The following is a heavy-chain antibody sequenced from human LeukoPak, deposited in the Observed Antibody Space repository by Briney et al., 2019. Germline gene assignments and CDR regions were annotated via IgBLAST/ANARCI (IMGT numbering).Heavy chain of an antibody. CDR3: ARMRSSWYFDH. V-gene: IGHV3-11*01. Sequence: PGGSLTLSCAASGFTFSDYFTTWSRQAPGKGLEWVSYISNSGGTIYCSDSVKGRFPISRDNAKNLLYLEMDSLRAGDTAVYYCARMRSSWYFDHWGQGSLVSVSP. D-gene: IGHD6-13*01. CDR2: ISNSGGTI. CDR1: GFTFSDYF. J-gene: IGHJ4*02.